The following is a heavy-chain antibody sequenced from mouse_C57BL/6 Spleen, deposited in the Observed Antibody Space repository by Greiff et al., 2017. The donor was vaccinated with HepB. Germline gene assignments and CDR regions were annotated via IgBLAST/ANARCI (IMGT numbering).Heavy chain of an antibody. CDR1: GFTFSSYA. Sequence: EVKLMESGEGLVKPGGSLKLSCAASGFTFSSYAMSWVRQTPEKRLEWVAYISSGGDYIYYAATVKGRFTISRDNARNTLYLQMSSLKSEDTAMYYCTRVITTVVDAMEYWGQGTSVTVSS. CDR2: ISSGGDYI. CDR3: TRVITTVVDAMEY. D-gene: IGHD1-1*01. J-gene: IGHJ4*01. V-gene: IGHV5-9-1*02.